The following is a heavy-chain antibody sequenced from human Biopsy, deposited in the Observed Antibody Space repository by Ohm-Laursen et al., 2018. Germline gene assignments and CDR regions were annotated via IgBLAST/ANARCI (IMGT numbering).Heavy chain of an antibody. V-gene: IGHV4-59*07. CDR3: ASAGYNPDWNFDL. CDR1: GGPIDSYY. D-gene: IGHD5-24*01. CDR2: IYFTGRT. Sequence: SDTLSLTCSVSGGPIDSYYWSWIRQPPGKALEWIGYIYFTGRTSYNPSLKSRVTMSVNTSKKQFSLRLSSGTAADTAVYYCASAGYNPDWNFDLWGRGTRVTVSS. J-gene: IGHJ2*01.